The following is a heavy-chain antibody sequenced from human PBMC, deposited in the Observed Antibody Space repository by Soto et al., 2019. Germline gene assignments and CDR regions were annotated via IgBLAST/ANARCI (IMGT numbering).Heavy chain of an antibody. CDR1: GYTFTSYG. CDR3: ARSRKWLTFGGFDP. V-gene: IGHV1-18*01. Sequence: QVQLVQSGAEVKKPGASVKVSCKASGYTFTSYGISWVRQAPGQGLEWMGWISAYNGNTNYAQKLQGRVTMTTDTSRSTADMKLRRLIPGDTAVYYCARSRKWLTFGGFDPWGQGTLVTVSS. CDR2: ISAYNGNT. D-gene: IGHD3-16*01. J-gene: IGHJ5*02.